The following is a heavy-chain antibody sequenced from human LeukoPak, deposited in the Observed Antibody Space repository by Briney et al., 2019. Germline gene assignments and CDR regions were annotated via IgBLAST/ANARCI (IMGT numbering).Heavy chain of an antibody. Sequence: SETLSLTCTVSGVSITTYYWSWIRQPPGKGLEWIGYIFYGGSTTCNPSLKSRVTISADTSKNQFSLRLSSVTAADTAVYYCARGGAHYQMPRWWFDPWGQGTLVTVSS. CDR2: IFYGGST. J-gene: IGHJ5*02. V-gene: IGHV4-59*01. D-gene: IGHD2-2*01. CDR1: GVSITTYY. CDR3: ARGGAHYQMPRWWFDP.